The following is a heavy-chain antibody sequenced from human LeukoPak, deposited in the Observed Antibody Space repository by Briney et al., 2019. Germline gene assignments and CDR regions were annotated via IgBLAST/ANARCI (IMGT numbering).Heavy chain of an antibody. V-gene: IGHV3-13*01. D-gene: IGHD6-13*01. CDR2: IGTAGDT. Sequence: PGGSLRLSCAASGFTFSSYDMHWVRQATGKGLEWVSAIGTAGDTYYPGSVKGRFTISRENAKNSLYLQMNSLRAGDTAVYYSAREVGIAAAGTIYYYMDVWGKGPTVTVSS. CDR1: GFTFSSYD. J-gene: IGHJ6*03. CDR3: AREVGIAAAGTIYYYMDV.